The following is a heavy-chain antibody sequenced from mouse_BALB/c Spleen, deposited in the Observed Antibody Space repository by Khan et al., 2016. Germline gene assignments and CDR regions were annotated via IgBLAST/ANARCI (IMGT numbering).Heavy chain of an antibody. D-gene: IGHD1-1*01. V-gene: IGHV3-2*02. CDR3: ARSYGSSPFVY. CDR2: ISYSGST. Sequence: VQLKQSGPGLVKPSQSLSLTCTVTGYSITSDYAWNWIRQFPGNKLEWMGYISYSGSTSYNPSLKSRISITLDTSKNQFFLQLNSVTTEDTATYYCARSYGSSPFVYWGQGTLVTVSA. CDR1: GYSITSDYA. J-gene: IGHJ3*01.